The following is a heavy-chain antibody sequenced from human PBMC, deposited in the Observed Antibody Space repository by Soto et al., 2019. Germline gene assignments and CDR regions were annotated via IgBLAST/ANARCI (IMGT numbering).Heavy chain of an antibody. CDR3: AKLREDIVVDILPAPSSSSSNYFDY. CDR2: ISGSGGRT. D-gene: IGHD2-2*01. CDR1: GFTFSTYA. V-gene: IGHV3-23*01. J-gene: IGHJ4*02. Sequence: PGGSLRLSCAASGFTFSTYAMTWVRQAPGKGLQWVSVISGSGGRTYYADSVKGRFTISRDNSKNTVYLQMNSLRAEDTAVYFCAKLREDIVVDILPAPSSSSSNYFDYWGQGTLVTVSS.